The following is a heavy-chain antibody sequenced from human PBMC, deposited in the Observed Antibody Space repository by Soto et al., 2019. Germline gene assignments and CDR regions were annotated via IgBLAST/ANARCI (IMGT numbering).Heavy chain of an antibody. CDR3: ARDQGYCSGGSCYGPESH. Sequence: GGSLRLSCAASGFTFSSYGMHWVRQAPGKGLEWVAVIWYDGSNKYYADSVKGRFTISRDNSKNTLYLQMNSLRAEDTAVYYCARDQGYCSGGSCYGPESHWGQGTLVTVSS. D-gene: IGHD2-15*01. CDR1: GFTFSSYG. CDR2: IWYDGSNK. V-gene: IGHV3-33*01. J-gene: IGHJ4*02.